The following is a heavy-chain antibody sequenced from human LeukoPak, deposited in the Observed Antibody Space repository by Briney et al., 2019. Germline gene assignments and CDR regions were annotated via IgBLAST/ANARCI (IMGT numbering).Heavy chain of an antibody. CDR1: GFTFDDYA. CDR2: ISWNSGSI. Sequence: GGSLRLSCAASGFTFDDYAMHWVRQAPGKGLEWVSGISWNSGSIGYADSVKGRFTISSDNAKNSLYLQMNSLRAEDTAVYYCAKITYGDYVLDYYYYMDVWGKGTTVTISS. V-gene: IGHV3-9*01. J-gene: IGHJ6*03. CDR3: AKITYGDYVLDYYYYMDV. D-gene: IGHD4-17*01.